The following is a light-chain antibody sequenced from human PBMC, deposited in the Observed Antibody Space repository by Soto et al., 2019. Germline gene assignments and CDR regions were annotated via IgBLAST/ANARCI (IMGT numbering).Light chain of an antibody. J-gene: IGLJ3*02. V-gene: IGLV2-14*01. CDR2: EVS. Sequence: QSALTQPASVSGSPGQSITISCNGTSSDVGGYNYVSWYQQHPGKAPKLMIYEVSNRPSGVSNRFSGSKSGNTASLIISGLQAEDETDYYCSSYTSSSTWVFGGGTKLTVL. CDR3: SSYTSSSTWV. CDR1: SSDVGGYNY.